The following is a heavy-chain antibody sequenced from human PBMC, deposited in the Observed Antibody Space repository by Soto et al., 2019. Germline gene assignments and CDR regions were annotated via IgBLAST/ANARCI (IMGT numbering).Heavy chain of an antibody. CDR2: IYFSGST. CDR3: ARHGSY. J-gene: IGHJ4*02. CDR1: GVSISSSSYH. V-gene: IGHV4-39*01. Sequence: SETLSLTCTVSGVSISSSSYHWGWIRPTPGKGLEWVGTIYFSGSTYYNPSLKSRVTISVDRSKNQFSLNLTSVTAADTAVYYCARHGSYWGPGTLVTVSS.